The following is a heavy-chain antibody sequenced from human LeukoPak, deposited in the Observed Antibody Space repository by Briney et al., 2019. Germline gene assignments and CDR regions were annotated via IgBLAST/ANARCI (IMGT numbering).Heavy chain of an antibody. CDR2: ISYDGSKK. J-gene: IGHJ3*02. CDR3: AREAAALDDAFDI. D-gene: IGHD1-1*01. Sequence: GRSLRLSCAASGFTFSSFKMHWVRQAPGKGLEWVAVISYDGSKKYYADSVKGRFTISRDNAKNSLHLQMNSLRAEDTAVYYCAREAAALDDAFDIWGQGTVVTVSS. V-gene: IGHV3-30-3*01. CDR1: GFTFSSFK.